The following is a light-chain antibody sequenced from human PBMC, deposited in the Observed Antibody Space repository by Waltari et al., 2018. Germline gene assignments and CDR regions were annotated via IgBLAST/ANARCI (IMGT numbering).Light chain of an antibody. CDR3: AAWDDSLSGFYV. J-gene: IGLJ1*01. CDR1: SSNIGSHY. Sequence: QSVLTQPPSASGTPGQRVTISCSGSSSNIGSHYVYWYQQRPGTAPKLLIYRNNQRPSGVPDRFSGSKSGTSASLAISGLRSEDEADYYCAAWDDSLSGFYVFGTGTKVTVL. CDR2: RNN. V-gene: IGLV1-47*01.